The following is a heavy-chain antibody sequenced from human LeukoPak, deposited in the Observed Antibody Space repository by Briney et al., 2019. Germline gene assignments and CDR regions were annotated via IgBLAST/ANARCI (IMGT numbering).Heavy chain of an antibody. CDR1: GFTFSSHA. Sequence: GGSLTLSCAASGFTFSSHAMHWVRQAPGKGLEYVSGISDDAATTYYTNSVKSRFTIYRDNCKNTLYLQMGSLRPEDMAVYYCTRDWWELPRGTFDIWGQGTMVTVSS. J-gene: IGHJ3*02. CDR3: TRDWWELPRGTFDI. D-gene: IGHD1-26*01. CDR2: ISDDAATT. V-gene: IGHV3-64*01.